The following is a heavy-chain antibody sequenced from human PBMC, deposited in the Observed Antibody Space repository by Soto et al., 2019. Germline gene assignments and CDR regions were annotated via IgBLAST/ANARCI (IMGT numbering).Heavy chain of an antibody. J-gene: IGHJ6*02. Sequence: GASVKVSCKASGYTFTGYYMHWVRQAPGQGLEWMGWINPNSGGTNYAQKFQGRVSMTRNTATGTAYLELTSLRSDDTGVYYCGRGPSPRAPAGGTPYYYAMDVWGQGTTVTVSS. CDR3: GRGPSPRAPAGGTPYYYAMDV. CDR2: INPNSGGT. D-gene: IGHD6-13*01. CDR1: GYTFTGYY. V-gene: IGHV1-2*02.